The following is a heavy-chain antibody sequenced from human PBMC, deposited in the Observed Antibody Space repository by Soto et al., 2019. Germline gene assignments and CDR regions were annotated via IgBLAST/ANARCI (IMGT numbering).Heavy chain of an antibody. CDR1: GGSISSGGYY. J-gene: IGHJ3*02. CDR3: ARDGQSAMVRSLDAFDI. D-gene: IGHD3-10*01. CDR2: IYYSGST. V-gene: IGHV4-31*01. Sequence: QVQLQESGPGLVKPSQTLSLTCTVSGGSISSGGYYWSWIRQHPGKGLEWIGYIYYSGSTYYNPYLKIQVTISVDTSKNQFSLKLSSVTAADTAVYYCARDGQSAMVRSLDAFDIWGQGTMVTVSS.